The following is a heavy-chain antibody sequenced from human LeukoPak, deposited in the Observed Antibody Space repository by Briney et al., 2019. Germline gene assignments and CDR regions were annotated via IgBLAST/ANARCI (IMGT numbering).Heavy chain of an antibody. CDR3: ASQERAVVVPAANMYYYYYMDV. Sequence: SVKVSCKASGGTFSSYAISWVRQAPGQGLEWMGGIIPIFGTASYAQKFQGRVTITTDESTSTAYMELSSLRSEDTAVYYCASQERAVVVPAANMYYYYYMDVWGKGTTVTVSS. D-gene: IGHD2-2*01. CDR1: GGTFSSYA. J-gene: IGHJ6*03. V-gene: IGHV1-69*05. CDR2: IIPIFGTA.